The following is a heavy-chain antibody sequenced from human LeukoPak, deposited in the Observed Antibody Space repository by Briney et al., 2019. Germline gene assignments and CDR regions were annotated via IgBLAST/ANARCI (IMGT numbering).Heavy chain of an antibody. V-gene: IGHV4-30-2*01. Sequence: PSQTLSLTCTVSGGSISSGGYYWSWIRQPPGKGLEWIGYIYHSGSTYYNPSLKSRVTISVDRSKNQFSLKLSSVTAADTAVYYCARGTYYYDSSGYYYTAFDIWGQGTMVTVSS. CDR3: ARGTYYYDSSGYYYTAFDI. CDR1: GGSISSGGYY. J-gene: IGHJ3*02. D-gene: IGHD3-22*01. CDR2: IYHSGST.